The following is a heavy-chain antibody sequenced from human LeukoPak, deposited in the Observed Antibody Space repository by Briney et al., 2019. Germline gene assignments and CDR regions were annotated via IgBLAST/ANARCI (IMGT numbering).Heavy chain of an antibody. CDR3: APNPRGAYYFDY. CDR1: GFTFSSYA. D-gene: IGHD2-8*01. Sequence: PGGSLRLSCAASGFTFSSYAMHWVRQAPGKGLEWVAVISYDGSNKYYADSVKSRFTISRDNSKNTLYLQMNSLRAEDTAVYYCAPNPRGAYYFDYWGQGTLVTVSS. J-gene: IGHJ4*02. CDR2: ISYDGSNK. V-gene: IGHV3-30-3*01.